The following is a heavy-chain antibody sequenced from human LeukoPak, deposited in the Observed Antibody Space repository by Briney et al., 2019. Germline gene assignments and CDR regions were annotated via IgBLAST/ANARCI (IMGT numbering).Heavy chain of an antibody. Sequence: SETLSLTCTVSGGSISSGSYYWSWIRQPAGKGLEWIGRIYTSGSTNYNPSPKSRVTISVDTSKNQFSLKLSSVTAADTAVYYCAREDSVVVPAALYYYMDVWGKGTTVTVSS. J-gene: IGHJ6*03. CDR3: AREDSVVVPAALYYYMDV. CDR1: GGSISSGSYY. V-gene: IGHV4-61*02. CDR2: IYTSGST. D-gene: IGHD2-2*01.